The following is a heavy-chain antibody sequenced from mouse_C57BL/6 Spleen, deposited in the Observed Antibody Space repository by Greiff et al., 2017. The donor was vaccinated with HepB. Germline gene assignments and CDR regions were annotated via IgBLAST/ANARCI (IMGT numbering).Heavy chain of an antibody. V-gene: IGHV1-69*01. J-gene: IGHJ4*01. CDR1: GFTFTSYC. D-gene: IGHD1-1*01. CDR3: ARGVDDGAMDY. Sequence: QVQLQQPGAELVMPGASVKLSCTASGFTFTSYCMHWVKQRPEQGLEWIGGIDPSDSYTYYAHKFKGKSTLTVDKSSNTAYMQLSSLTSEDTAVYYCARGVDDGAMDYWGQGTTLTVSS. CDR2: IDPSDSYT.